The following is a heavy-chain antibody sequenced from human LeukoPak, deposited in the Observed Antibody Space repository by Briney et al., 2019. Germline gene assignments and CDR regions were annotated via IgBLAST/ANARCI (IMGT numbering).Heavy chain of an antibody. J-gene: IGHJ4*02. CDR1: GGTFSSYA. D-gene: IGHD5-24*01. CDR2: ISAYNGNT. V-gene: IGHV1-18*01. Sequence: ASVKVSCKASGGTFSSYAISWVRQAPGQGLEWMGWISAYNGNTNYAQKLQGRVTMTADTSTSTAYMELRSLRSDDTAVYHCARDATDYWGQGTLVTVSS. CDR3: ARDATDY.